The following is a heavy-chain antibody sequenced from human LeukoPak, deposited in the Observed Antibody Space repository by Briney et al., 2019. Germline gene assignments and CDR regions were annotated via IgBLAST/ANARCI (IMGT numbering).Heavy chain of an antibody. V-gene: IGHV4-61*08. Sequence: SQTLSLTCAVSGGSISSGGYFWSWIRQPPGKGLEWIGYIYYSGSTNYNPSLKSRVTISVDTSKNQFSLKLSSVTAADTAVYYCARDNWNYGNYYYYMDVWGKGTTVTVSS. J-gene: IGHJ6*03. CDR3: ARDNWNYGNYYYYMDV. CDR1: GGSISSGGYF. D-gene: IGHD1-7*01. CDR2: IYYSGST.